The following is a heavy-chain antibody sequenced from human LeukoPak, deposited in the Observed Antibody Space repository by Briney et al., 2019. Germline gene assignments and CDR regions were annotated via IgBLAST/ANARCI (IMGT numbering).Heavy chain of an antibody. J-gene: IGHJ4*02. CDR1: RFTFSDHH. CDR3: VKDNGQGGFDY. V-gene: IGHV3-64D*09. CDR2: ISNNWRST. Sequence: GGSLRLSCSASRFTFSDHHMLWVRHAPGKGLEYVSAISNNWRSTYSLDTVAGRFINSRDNSKNTLYLQMDSLRPEGTAIYYCVKDNGQGGFDYWGQGTLVTVSS. D-gene: IGHD3-16*01.